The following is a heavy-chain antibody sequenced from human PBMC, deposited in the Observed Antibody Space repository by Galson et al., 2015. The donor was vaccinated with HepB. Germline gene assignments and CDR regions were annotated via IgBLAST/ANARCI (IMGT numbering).Heavy chain of an antibody. CDR2: INPSGGST. CDR1: GYTFTSYY. CDR3: ARVTYYYGSGSYYRNYYYGMDV. J-gene: IGHJ6*02. Sequence: SVKVSCKASGYTFTSYYMHWVRQAPGQGLEWMGIINPSGGSTSYAQKFQGRVTMTRDTSTSTVYMELSSLRSEDTAVYYCARVTYYYGSGSYYRNYYYGMDVWGQGTTVTVSS. D-gene: IGHD3-10*01. V-gene: IGHV1-46*01.